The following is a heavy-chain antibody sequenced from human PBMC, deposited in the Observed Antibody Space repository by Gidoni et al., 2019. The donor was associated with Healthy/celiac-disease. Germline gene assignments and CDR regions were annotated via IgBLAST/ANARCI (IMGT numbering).Heavy chain of an antibody. D-gene: IGHD3-10*01. V-gene: IGHV3-43*01. CDR2: ISWDGGST. CDR3: AKDMAVVTRGAFDY. J-gene: IGHJ4*02. CDR1: GFTFADYT. Sequence: EVQLVESVGVVVQPGGSLRLSCAASGFTFADYTMHWVRKAPGKGLEWVSLISWDGGSTYYADSVKGRFTISRDNSKNSLYLQMNSLRTEDTALYYCAKDMAVVTRGAFDYWGQGTLVTVSS.